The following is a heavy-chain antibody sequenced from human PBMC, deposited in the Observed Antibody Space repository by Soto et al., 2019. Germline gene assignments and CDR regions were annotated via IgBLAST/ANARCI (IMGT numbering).Heavy chain of an antibody. D-gene: IGHD2-21*01. CDR3: ARSWGDVFGHAFDM. CDR2: IIPIFGTA. V-gene: IGHV1-69*13. J-gene: IGHJ3*02. CDR1: GGTFSSYA. Sequence: RASVKVSCKASGGTFSSYAISWVRQAPGQGLEWMGGIIPIFGTANYAQKFQGRVTITADESRSTGSMGLSSLRSEHTAVYCCARSWGDVFGHAFDMRSEGTMVT.